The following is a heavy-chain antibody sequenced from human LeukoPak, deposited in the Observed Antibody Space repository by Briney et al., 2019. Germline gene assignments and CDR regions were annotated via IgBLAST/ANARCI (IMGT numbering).Heavy chain of an antibody. CDR2: FDPEDGET. J-gene: IGHJ5*02. V-gene: IGHV1-24*01. D-gene: IGHD2-15*01. Sequence: ASVKVSCRVSGYTLTELSMHWVRQAPGKGLEWMGGFDPEDGETIYAQKFQGRVTMTEDTSTDTAYMELSSLRSEDTAVYYCATVAIGYCSGGSCYSPGNWFDPWGQGTLVTVSS. CDR1: GYTLTELS. CDR3: ATVAIGYCSGGSCYSPGNWFDP.